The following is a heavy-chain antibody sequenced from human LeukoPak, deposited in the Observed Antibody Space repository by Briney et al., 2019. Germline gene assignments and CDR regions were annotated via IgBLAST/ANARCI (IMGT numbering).Heavy chain of an antibody. D-gene: IGHD6-19*01. CDR2: IYYSGST. Sequence: SETLSLTCTVSGGSISSSSYYWGWIRRPPGKGLEWIGSIYYSGSTYYNPSLKSRVTISVDTSKNQFSLKLSSVTAADTAVYYCARLRYSSGWYVPEIDYWGQGTLVTVSS. J-gene: IGHJ4*02. CDR3: ARLRYSSGWYVPEIDY. V-gene: IGHV4-39*01. CDR1: GGSISSSSYY.